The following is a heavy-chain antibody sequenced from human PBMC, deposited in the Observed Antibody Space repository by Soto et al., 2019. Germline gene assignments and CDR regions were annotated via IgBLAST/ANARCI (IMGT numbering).Heavy chain of an antibody. D-gene: IGHD2-21*01. CDR2: IKTRAYGGTT. CDR3: YRSDASSYSSDF. Sequence: GGSLRLSCASSGLTFANTRLNGFRRSPAKGLEWVGRIKTRAYGGTTDYAAPVKGRFTISRYGSESTLYRQLTTLKIEDTAVYYCYRSDASSYSSDFWGRGTLVTVSS. J-gene: IGHJ4*01. V-gene: IGHV3-15*07. CDR1: GLTFANTR.